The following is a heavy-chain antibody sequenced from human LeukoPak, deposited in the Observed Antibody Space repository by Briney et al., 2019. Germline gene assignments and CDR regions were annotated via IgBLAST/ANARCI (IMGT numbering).Heavy chain of an antibody. D-gene: IGHD2-15*01. Sequence: GGSLRLSCAASGFTFSSYTMNWVRQAPGKGLEWVAAISSSSSYIYYADSVKGRFTISRDNSKNTLYLQMNSLRAEDTAVYYCAKWGCSGGSCYPFDYWGQGTLVTVSS. J-gene: IGHJ4*02. CDR1: GFTFSSYT. V-gene: IGHV3-21*04. CDR2: ISSSSSYI. CDR3: AKWGCSGGSCYPFDY.